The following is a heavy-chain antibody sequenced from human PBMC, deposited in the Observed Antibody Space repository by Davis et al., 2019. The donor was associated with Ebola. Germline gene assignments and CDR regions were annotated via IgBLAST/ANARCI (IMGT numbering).Heavy chain of an antibody. CDR3: ARETYDSSNFYPSAFDI. D-gene: IGHD3-22*01. V-gene: IGHV3-13*04. CDR2: ISSDGET. CDR1: GFTFSTYD. Sequence: PGGSLRLSCTASGFTFSTYDMHWVRQFIGKGPEVVSGISSDGETFYGDSVRGRFTISRENAKNTLYLEMNTLRAEDTAVYYCARETYDSSNFYPSAFDIWGQGTLVTVSS. J-gene: IGHJ3*02.